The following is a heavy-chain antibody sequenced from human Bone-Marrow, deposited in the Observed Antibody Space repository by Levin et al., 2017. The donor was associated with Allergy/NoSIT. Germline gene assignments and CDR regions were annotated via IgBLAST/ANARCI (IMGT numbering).Heavy chain of an antibody. CDR2: INHRGTT. D-gene: IGHD3-10*01. CDR3: ARGKNYYGSGNFFYYYYYMDV. V-gene: IGHV4-34*01. Sequence: KTSETLSLTCTVSGESFTSYYWTWIRQPPGRGLEWIGEINHRGTTNYNPSLKSRVTMSVDTSKTQFSLKLSSVTAADTAVYYCARGKNYYGSGNFFYYYYYMDVWGKGTTVTVSS. J-gene: IGHJ6*03. CDR1: GESFTSYY.